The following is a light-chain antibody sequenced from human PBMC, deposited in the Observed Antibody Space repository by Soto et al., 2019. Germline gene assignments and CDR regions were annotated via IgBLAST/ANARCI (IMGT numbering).Light chain of an antibody. Sequence: DIQMTQSPSTLSGSVGDRVTITCRASQTISSWLAWYQQKPGKAPKLLIYAASCLQSGVPSRFSVSGSGTEFTLTISSLQPDDFATYYCQQYNTYSWTFGQGTKVDIK. CDR1: QTISSW. CDR3: QQYNTYSWT. J-gene: IGKJ1*01. CDR2: AAS. V-gene: IGKV1-5*01.